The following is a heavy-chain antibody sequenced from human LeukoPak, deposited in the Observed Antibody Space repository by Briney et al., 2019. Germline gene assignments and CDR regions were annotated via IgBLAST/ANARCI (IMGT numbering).Heavy chain of an antibody. J-gene: IGHJ4*02. D-gene: IGHD2-2*01. CDR3: AKDRIVPAATFDY. CDR2: IKQDGSEK. Sequence: GGSLRLSCAASGFTFGSYWMSWVRQAPGKGLEWVANIKQDGSEKYYVDSVEGRFTISRDNAKNSLYLQMNSLRAEDTAVYYCAKDRIVPAATFDYWGQGTLVTVSS. CDR1: GFTFGSYW. V-gene: IGHV3-7*01.